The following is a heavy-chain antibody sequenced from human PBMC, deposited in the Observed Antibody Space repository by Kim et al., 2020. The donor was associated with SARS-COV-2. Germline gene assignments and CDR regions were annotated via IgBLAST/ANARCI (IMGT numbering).Heavy chain of an antibody. J-gene: IGHJ6*02. CDR2: IWYDGSNK. D-gene: IGHD2-21*01. CDR3: ARDLWYYGMDV. Sequence: GGFLRLSCAASGFTFSSYGMHWVRQAPGKGLEWVAVIWYDGSNKYYADSVKGRFTISRDNSKNTLYLQMNSLRAEDTAVYYCARDLWYYGMDVWGQGTTVTVSS. CDR1: GFTFSSYG. V-gene: IGHV3-33*01.